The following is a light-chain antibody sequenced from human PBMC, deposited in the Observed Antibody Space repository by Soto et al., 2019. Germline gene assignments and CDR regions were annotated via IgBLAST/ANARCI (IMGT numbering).Light chain of an antibody. CDR2: GAS. V-gene: IGKV3-20*01. J-gene: IGKJ1*01. Sequence: EVVLTQSPATLSLSPGERAILSCRASQSLSSSYIVWYQQKPGQAPRLLIYGASSRATGIPDRFSGSGSGTDFTLTISRLEPEDFALYYCQQYDNSPWTFGQGTKVEIK. CDR3: QQYDNSPWT. CDR1: QSLSSSY.